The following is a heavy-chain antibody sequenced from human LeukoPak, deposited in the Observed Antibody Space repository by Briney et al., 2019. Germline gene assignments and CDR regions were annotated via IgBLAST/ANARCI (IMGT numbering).Heavy chain of an antibody. Sequence: GGSLRLSCAASGFTFSSYAMSWVRQAPGKGLEWVSYISSSGSTIYYADSVKGRFTISRDNAKNSLYLQMNSLRAEDTAVYYCARVHIVATHDYWGQGTLVTVSS. V-gene: IGHV3-48*03. J-gene: IGHJ4*02. CDR1: GFTFSSYA. D-gene: IGHD5-12*01. CDR2: ISSSGSTI. CDR3: ARVHIVATHDY.